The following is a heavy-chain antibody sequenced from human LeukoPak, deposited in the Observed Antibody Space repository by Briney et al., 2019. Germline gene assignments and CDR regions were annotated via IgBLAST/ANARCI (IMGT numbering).Heavy chain of an antibody. CDR2: INHSGST. J-gene: IGHJ5*02. Sequence: SETLSLTCAVYGGSFSGYYWSWIRQPPGKGLEWIGEINHSGSTNYNPSLKSRVTTSVDTSKNQFSLKLSSVTAADTAVYYCARGPPRTYYYGSGSYHHWGQGTLVTVSS. V-gene: IGHV4-34*01. CDR3: ARGPPRTYYYGSGSYHH. D-gene: IGHD3-10*01. CDR1: GGSFSGYY.